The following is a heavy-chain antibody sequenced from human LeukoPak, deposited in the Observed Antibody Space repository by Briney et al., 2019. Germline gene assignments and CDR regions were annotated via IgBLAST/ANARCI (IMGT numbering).Heavy chain of an antibody. V-gene: IGHV4-34*01. J-gene: IGHJ4*02. D-gene: IGHD6-13*01. CDR3: ARGYSSSWIGDY. CDR2: INHSGST. Sequence: SETLSLTCAVYGESFSVYYWSWIRQPPGKGLEWIGEINHSGSTNYNPSLKSRVTISVDTSKNQFSLKLSSVTAADTAVYYCARGYSSSWIGDYWGQGTLVTVSS. CDR1: GESFSVYY.